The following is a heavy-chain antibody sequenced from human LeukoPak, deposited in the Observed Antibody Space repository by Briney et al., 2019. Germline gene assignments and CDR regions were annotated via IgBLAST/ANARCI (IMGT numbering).Heavy chain of an antibody. V-gene: IGHV4-59*02. Sequence: PSETLSLTCIVSGDSVRTYFWNWIRQPPGKGLEWIGYIYYSGSTNYNPSLKSRVTISVDTSKNQFSLKLSSVTAADTAVYYCARDNNWFDPWGQGTLVTVSS. CDR2: IYYSGST. J-gene: IGHJ5*02. CDR3: ARDNNWFDP. CDR1: GDSVRTYF.